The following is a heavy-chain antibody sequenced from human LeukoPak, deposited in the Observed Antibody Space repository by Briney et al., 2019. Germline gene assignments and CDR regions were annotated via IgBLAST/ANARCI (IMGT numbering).Heavy chain of an antibody. J-gene: IGHJ3*02. D-gene: IGHD6-13*01. V-gene: IGHV3-23*01. CDR3: AKDMEGIAAETGNDAFDI. CDR2: IRGSGSST. CDR1: GFTFSSYA. Sequence: GGSLRLSCAASGFTFSSYAMSWVRQAPGKGLEWVSAIRGSGSSTYYAESVKGRFTISRDNSKNTLYLQMNSLRAEDTAVYYCAKDMEGIAAETGNDAFDIWGQGTMVTVSS.